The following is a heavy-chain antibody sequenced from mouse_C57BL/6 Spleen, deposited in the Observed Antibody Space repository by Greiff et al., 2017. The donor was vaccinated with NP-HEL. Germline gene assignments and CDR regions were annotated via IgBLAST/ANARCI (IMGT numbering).Heavy chain of an antibody. V-gene: IGHV1-55*01. CDR3: AREGLDYDYDDYFDY. Sequence: VQLQQPGAELVKPGASVKMSCKASGYTFTSYWITWVKQRPGQGLEWIGDIYPGSGSTNYNEKFKSKATLTVDKPSSTAYMQLSSLTSEDSAVYYCAREGLDYDYDDYFDYWGQGTTLTVSS. D-gene: IGHD2-4*01. J-gene: IGHJ2*01. CDR1: GYTFTSYW. CDR2: IYPGSGST.